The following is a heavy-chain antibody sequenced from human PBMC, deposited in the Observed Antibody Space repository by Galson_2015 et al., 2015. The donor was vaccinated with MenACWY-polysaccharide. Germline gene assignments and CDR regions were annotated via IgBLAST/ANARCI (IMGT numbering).Heavy chain of an antibody. CDR1: GGSISTSGHY. D-gene: IGHD4-11*01. V-gene: IGHV4-39*07. Sequence: ETLSLTCSVSGGSISTSGHYWGWVRQPPGKGLEWIGSIYYSGSSYYNPSLKSRVTISVDTSKNQFSLKLSSVTAADTAVYYCARGIYSNYYYYYGMDVWGQGTTVTVSS. J-gene: IGHJ6*02. CDR3: ARGIYSNYYYYYGMDV. CDR2: IYYSGSS.